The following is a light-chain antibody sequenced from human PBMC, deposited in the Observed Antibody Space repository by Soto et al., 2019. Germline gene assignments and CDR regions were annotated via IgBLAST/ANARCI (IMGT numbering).Light chain of an antibody. V-gene: IGLV2-14*01. CDR3: SSYTSSSPPYV. CDR2: EVS. J-gene: IGLJ1*01. CDR1: SSDVGGYNY. Sequence: QSALTQPASVSGSPGQSITISCTGTSSDVGGYNYVSWYQHHPGKAPKLIIYEVSDRPSGSSTRFSGSKSGNTASLTISGLQAEDEADYYCSSYTSSSPPYVFGTGTKLTVL.